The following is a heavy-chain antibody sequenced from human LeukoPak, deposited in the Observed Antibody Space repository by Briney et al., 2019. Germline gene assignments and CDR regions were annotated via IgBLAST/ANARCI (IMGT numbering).Heavy chain of an antibody. Sequence: ASVKVSCKASGYTFTGYYMHWVRQAPGQGLEWLGWINPNSGGTDYAQKFQGRVTMTRDTSISTAYMELSRLRSDDTAVYYCARGSLTGRGSSYTYYFDYWGQGTLVTVSS. CDR3: ARGSLTGRGSSYTYYFDY. CDR2: INPNSGGT. D-gene: IGHD2-2*02. CDR1: GYTFTGYY. V-gene: IGHV1-2*02. J-gene: IGHJ4*02.